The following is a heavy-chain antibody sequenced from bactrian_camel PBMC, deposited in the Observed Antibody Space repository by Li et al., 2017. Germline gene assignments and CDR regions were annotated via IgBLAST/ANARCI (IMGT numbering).Heavy chain of an antibody. D-gene: IGHD8*01. V-gene: IGHV3S6*01. CDR2: INSGGSET. CDR3: AKQMTVEPGFDY. J-gene: IGHJ4*01. CDR1: GFTFSTYY. Sequence: HVQLVESGGGLVQPGGSLRLSCAASGFTFSTYYMNWVRQAPGKGLEWVSGINSGGSETYPADSVKGRFTISRDSAKNTLYLQLNSLKTEDKAKYYCAKQMTVEPGFDYWGQGTQVTVS.